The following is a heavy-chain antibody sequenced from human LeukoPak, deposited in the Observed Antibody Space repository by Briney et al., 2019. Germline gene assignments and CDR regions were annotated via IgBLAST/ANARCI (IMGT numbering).Heavy chain of an antibody. D-gene: IGHD2/OR15-2a*01. CDR1: DFTVSSHY. CDR2: ISYDGSYK. Sequence: GGSLRLSCAASDFTVSSHYMSWVRQAPGKGLEWVAVISYDGSYKNYADSVKGRFTISRDNSKNTLYLEMNSLRAEDTAVYYCAKESFPVWGQGTLVTVSS. V-gene: IGHV3-30*18. J-gene: IGHJ4*02. CDR3: AKESFPV.